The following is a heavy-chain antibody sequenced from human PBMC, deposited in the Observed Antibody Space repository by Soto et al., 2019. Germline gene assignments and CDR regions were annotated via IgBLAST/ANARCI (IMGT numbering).Heavy chain of an antibody. V-gene: IGHV2-5*02. CDR1: GFSLSTSGVG. CDR3: AHGTYSSSQEYFDY. CDR2: IYWDDDK. J-gene: IGHJ4*02. Sequence: QITLKESGPTLVKPTQTLTLTCTFSGFSLSTSGVGVGWIRQPPGKALEWLALIYWDDDKRYSPSLKSRLTITKDTSKNRVVLTMTNMDPVDTATYYCAHGTYSSSQEYFDYWGQGTLVTVSS. D-gene: IGHD6-13*01.